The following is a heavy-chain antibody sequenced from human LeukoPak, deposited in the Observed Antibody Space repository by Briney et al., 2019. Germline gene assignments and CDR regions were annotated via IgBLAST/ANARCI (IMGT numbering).Heavy chain of an antibody. J-gene: IGHJ3*02. CDR3: ARLPPNYDFWSGYYTLGAFDI. Sequence: GESLKISCKGSGYSFTSYWIGWVRQMPGKGLEWMGIIYPGDSDTRYSPSFQGQVTISADKSISTAYLQWSSLKASDTAMYYCARLPPNYDFWSGYYTLGAFDIWGQGTMVTVSS. V-gene: IGHV5-51*01. D-gene: IGHD3-3*01. CDR2: IYPGDSDT. CDR1: GYSFTSYW.